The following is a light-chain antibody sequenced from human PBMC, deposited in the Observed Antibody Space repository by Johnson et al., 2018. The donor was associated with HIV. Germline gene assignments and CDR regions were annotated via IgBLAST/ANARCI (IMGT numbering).Light chain of an antibody. CDR2: DSN. CDR3: GTWDSSLILYV. CDR1: SSNIENNY. V-gene: IGLV1-51*01. J-gene: IGLJ1*01. Sequence: QSALTQPPSVSAAPGQKVTISCSGSSSNIENNYVSWYQQLPGTAPKLLIYDSNKRPSGIPDRFSGSKSGTSATLGITGLQTGDEADYYCGTWDSSLILYVFGTGTKVTV.